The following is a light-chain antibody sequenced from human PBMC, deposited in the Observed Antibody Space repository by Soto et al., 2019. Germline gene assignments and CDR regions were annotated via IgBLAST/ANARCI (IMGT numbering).Light chain of an antibody. J-gene: IGKJ1*01. V-gene: IGKV3-20*01. Sequence: EIVLTQSPGTLSLSPGERATLSCRASQSISVTYLAWYQQKPGQAPRLLIYGASSRATGIPDRFSGSGSGTDFTLTISRLEPEDFAVYHCQQYGGSPRTFGQGTKV. CDR2: GAS. CDR1: QSISVTY. CDR3: QQYGGSPRT.